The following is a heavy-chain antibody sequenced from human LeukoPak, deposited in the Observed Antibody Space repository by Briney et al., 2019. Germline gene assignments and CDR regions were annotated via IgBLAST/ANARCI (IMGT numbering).Heavy chain of an antibody. D-gene: IGHD5-12*01. V-gene: IGHV3-15*01. J-gene: IGHJ4*02. CDR1: GFTFSNAW. CDR2: IKSKTDGGTT. CDR3: AISGYTAYDFDY. Sequence: GGSLRVSCAASGFTFSNAWMTWVRQAPGKGLEWVGRIKSKTDGGTTDYAAPVKGRFTISRDDSKNRLYLQVNSLKTEDTAVYYCAISGYTAYDFDYWGQGTLVTVSS.